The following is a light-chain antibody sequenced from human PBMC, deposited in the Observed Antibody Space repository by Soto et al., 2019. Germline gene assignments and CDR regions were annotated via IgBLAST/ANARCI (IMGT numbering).Light chain of an antibody. CDR2: SAS. CDR1: QDISSY. CDR3: QQLNRFPRT. Sequence: DIQLTQSPSFLSASVGDRVTITCRASQDISSYLAWYQQRPGKVPRCLTHSASTLQSGVPSRFSDTGSGTTFTLTISSLQPEDIATYYCQQLNRFPRTFGQGTKVEV. J-gene: IGKJ1*01. V-gene: IGKV1-9*01.